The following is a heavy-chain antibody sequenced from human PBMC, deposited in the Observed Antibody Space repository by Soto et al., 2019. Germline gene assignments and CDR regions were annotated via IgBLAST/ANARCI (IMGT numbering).Heavy chain of an antibody. CDR2: ISGSGGST. D-gene: IGHD6-19*01. CDR3: SRRRSGWYFDY. CDR1: GFTFSSYA. Sequence: EVQLLESGGGLVHPGGSLRLSCVASGFTFSSYAMSWVRQAPGKGLEWVSVISGSGGSTYYADSVKGRFTISRDNSKNTLYLQMNSLRAEDTAVYYCSRRRSGWYFDYWGQGTLVTVSS. J-gene: IGHJ4*02. V-gene: IGHV3-23*01.